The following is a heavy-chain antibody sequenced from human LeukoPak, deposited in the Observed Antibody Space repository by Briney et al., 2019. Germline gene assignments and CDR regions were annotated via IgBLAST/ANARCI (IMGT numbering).Heavy chain of an antibody. Sequence: PGGSLRLSCAASGFTFSSYAMSWVRQAPGKGLEWVSAISGSGGSTYYADSVKGRFTISRDNSKNTLYLQMNSLRAEDTAVYYCAKEGGTIYDILTGYYLSPVDPWGQGTLVTVSS. J-gene: IGHJ5*02. CDR3: AKEGGTIYDILTGYYLSPVDP. D-gene: IGHD3-9*01. CDR2: ISGSGGST. CDR1: GFTFSSYA. V-gene: IGHV3-23*01.